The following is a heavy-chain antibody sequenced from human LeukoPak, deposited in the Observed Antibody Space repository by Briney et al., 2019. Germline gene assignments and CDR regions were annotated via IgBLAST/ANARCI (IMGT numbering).Heavy chain of an antibody. Sequence: QPGGSLRLSCAASGFTFSSYAMHWVRQAPGKGLEYVSAISSNGVSTYYANSVKGRFIISRDNSKNTLYLQMGSLRAEDMAVYYCARSEQQLPNPFDYWGQGTLVTVSS. CDR2: ISSNGVST. CDR3: ARSEQQLPNPFDY. V-gene: IGHV3-64*01. CDR1: GFTFSSYA. D-gene: IGHD6-13*01. J-gene: IGHJ4*02.